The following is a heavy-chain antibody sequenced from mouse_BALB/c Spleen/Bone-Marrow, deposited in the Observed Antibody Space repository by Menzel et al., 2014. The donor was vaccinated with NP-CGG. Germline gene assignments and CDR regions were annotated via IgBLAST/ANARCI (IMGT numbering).Heavy chain of an antibody. CDR3: ARFPMDY. J-gene: IGHJ4*01. V-gene: IGHV7-3*02. CDR2: IRNKAYGYTT. Sequence: EVKLMESGGGLVQPGGSLRLSCTTSGFTFTDYYMSWVRQPPGKALEWLAFIRNKAYGYTTEYSASVRGRFTISRDNSQSILYLQMNTLRAEDSATHYCARFPMDYWGQGTSVTVSS. CDR1: GFTFTDYY.